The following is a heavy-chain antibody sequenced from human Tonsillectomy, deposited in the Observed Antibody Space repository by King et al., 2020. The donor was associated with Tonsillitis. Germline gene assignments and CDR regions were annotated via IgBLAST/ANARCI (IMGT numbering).Heavy chain of an antibody. J-gene: IGHJ4*02. CDR2: IKKDGTSK. CDR1: GFTFSNSW. D-gene: IGHD4-17*01. CDR3: AKHGDWAFDY. Sequence: VQLVESGGGLVQPGGSLRLSCGASGFTFSNSWMGWVRQAPGKWLEWVANIKKDGTSKYYLDSVEGRFTISRDNAENSLYLQMNSLRDEDTAVYYCAKHGDWAFDYWGQGTLVTVSS. V-gene: IGHV3-7*01.